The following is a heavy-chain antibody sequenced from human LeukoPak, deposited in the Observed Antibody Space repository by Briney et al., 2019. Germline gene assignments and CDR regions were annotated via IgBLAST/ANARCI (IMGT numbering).Heavy chain of an antibody. J-gene: IGHJ4*02. CDR2: IIPIFGTA. D-gene: IGHD3-3*01. CDR3: AASYYDFWRGAYYFDY. Sequence: GASVKVSCKASGGTFSSYAISWVRQAPGQGLEWMGGIIPIFGTANYAQKFQGRVTITADESTSTAYMELSSLRSEDTAVYYCAASYYDFWRGAYYFDYWGQGTLVTVSS. CDR1: GGTFSSYA. V-gene: IGHV1-69*13.